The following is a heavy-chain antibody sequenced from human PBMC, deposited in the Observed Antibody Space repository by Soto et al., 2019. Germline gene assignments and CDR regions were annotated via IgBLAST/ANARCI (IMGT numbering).Heavy chain of an antibody. Sequence: PGESLKISCKGSGYSFTSYWIGWVRQMPGKGLEWMGIIYPGDSDTRYSPSFQGQVTISADKSISTAYLQWSSLKASDTAMYYCARLMAVAGQYYYYGMAVWGQGTTVTVSS. J-gene: IGHJ6*02. CDR3: ARLMAVAGQYYYYGMAV. CDR2: IYPGDSDT. D-gene: IGHD6-19*01. CDR1: GYSFTSYW. V-gene: IGHV5-51*01.